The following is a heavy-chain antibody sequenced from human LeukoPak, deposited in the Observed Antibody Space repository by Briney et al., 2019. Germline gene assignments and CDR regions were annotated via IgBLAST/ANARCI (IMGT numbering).Heavy chain of an antibody. V-gene: IGHV3-33*01. D-gene: IGHD6-19*01. CDR2: IWYDGSNK. CDR1: DFTFSSHV. CDR3: ATAVAAS. J-gene: IGHJ5*02. Sequence: GGSLCLTCAASDFTFSSHVWTWVRQAPGKGLEWVAVIWYDGSNKYYADSVKGRFTISRDNSKNTLYLQMNSLRAEDTAVYYCATAVAASWGQGTLVTVSS.